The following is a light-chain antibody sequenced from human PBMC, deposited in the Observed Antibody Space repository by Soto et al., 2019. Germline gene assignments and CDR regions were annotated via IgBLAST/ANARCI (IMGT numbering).Light chain of an antibody. CDR1: SSDVGGYNY. J-gene: IGLJ1*01. CDR3: SSYTRSSTPYV. Sequence: QSVLTQPASVSGSPGQSITISCTGTSSDVGGYNYVSWYQQHPVKAPKLMIYDVTNRPSGVSDRFSGSKSGNTASLTISGLQAEDEADYYCSSYTRSSTPYVFGTGTQLTVL. V-gene: IGLV2-14*01. CDR2: DVT.